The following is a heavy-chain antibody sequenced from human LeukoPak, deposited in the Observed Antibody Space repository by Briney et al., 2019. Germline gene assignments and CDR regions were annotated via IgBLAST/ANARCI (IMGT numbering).Heavy chain of an antibody. CDR1: GGTFSSYA. J-gene: IGHJ4*02. CDR3: ARDLTVAMAFRYYFDY. Sequence: SVKVSCKASGGTFSSYAISWVRQAPGQGLEWMGRIIPIPGIANYAQKFQGRVTITADKSTSTAYMELSSLRSEDTAVYYCARDLTVAMAFRYYFDYWGQGTLVTVSS. V-gene: IGHV1-69*04. D-gene: IGHD4-17*01. CDR2: IIPIPGIA.